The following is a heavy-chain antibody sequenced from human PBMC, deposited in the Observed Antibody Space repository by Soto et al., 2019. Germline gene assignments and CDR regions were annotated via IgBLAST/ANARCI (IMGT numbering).Heavy chain of an antibody. Sequence: QVQLVQSGAEEKKPGASVKVSCKAPGYTFTSYAMHWVRQAPGQRLEWMGWINAGNGNTKYSQKFQGRVTITRDTSASTAYMELSSLRSEDTAVYYCARSPTFGGFDIWGQGTMVTVSS. CDR2: INAGNGNT. V-gene: IGHV1-3*05. J-gene: IGHJ3*02. CDR1: GYTFTSYA. D-gene: IGHD3-16*01. CDR3: ARSPTFGGFDI.